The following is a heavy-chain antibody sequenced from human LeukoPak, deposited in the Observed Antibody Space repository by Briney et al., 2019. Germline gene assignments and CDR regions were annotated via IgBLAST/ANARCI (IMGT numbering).Heavy chain of an antibody. CDR1: GYTFTSYD. D-gene: IGHD4-23*01. V-gene: IGHV1-8*03. Sequence: ASVKVSCKASGYTFTSYDINWVRQAAGQGPKWMGWMNHNRGNTGYAQKFQGRVTITRHTSITTAYMELSSLRSEDTAVYYCARGQGPTTVVTPTPAAPFDYWGQGTLVSVST. CDR2: MNHNRGNT. J-gene: IGHJ4*02. CDR3: ARGQGPTTVVTPTPAAPFDY.